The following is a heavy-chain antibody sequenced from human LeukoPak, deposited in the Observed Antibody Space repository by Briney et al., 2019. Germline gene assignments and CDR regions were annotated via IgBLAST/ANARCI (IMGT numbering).Heavy chain of an antibody. Sequence: PSETLSLTCTDSGGSISSSSYYWGWIRQPPGKGLEWIGSIYYSGSTYYNPSLKSRVTISVDTSKNQFSLKLSSVTAADTAVYYCARAPRYCSGGSCYLNWFDPWGQGTLVTVSS. CDR2: IYYSGST. V-gene: IGHV4-39*07. J-gene: IGHJ5*02. CDR3: ARAPRYCSGGSCYLNWFDP. D-gene: IGHD2-15*01. CDR1: GGSISSSSYY.